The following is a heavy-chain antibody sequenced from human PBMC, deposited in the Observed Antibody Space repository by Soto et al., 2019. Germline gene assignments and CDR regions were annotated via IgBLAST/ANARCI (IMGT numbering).Heavy chain of an antibody. V-gene: IGHV3-30*18. CDR1: GFTFSSYG. CDR3: AKDLKRKVVTYYDSSGYPGLY. D-gene: IGHD3-22*01. Sequence: PGGSLRLSCAASGFTFSSYGMHWVRQAPGKGLEWVAVISYDGSNKYYADSVKGRFTISRDNSKNTLYLQMNSLRAEDTAVCYCAKDLKRKVVTYYDSSGYPGLYWGQGTLVTVSS. CDR2: ISYDGSNK. J-gene: IGHJ4*02.